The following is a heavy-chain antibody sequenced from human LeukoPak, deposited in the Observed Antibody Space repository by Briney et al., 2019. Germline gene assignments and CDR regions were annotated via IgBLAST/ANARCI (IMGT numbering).Heavy chain of an antibody. V-gene: IGHV1-69*05. J-gene: IGHJ4*02. CDR3: ARDRRRYYDSSGYTD. CDR1: GGTFSSYA. Sequence: SVKVSCKASGGTFSSYAISWVRQAPGQGLEWMGRIIPIFGTATYAQKFQGRVTITTDESTSTAYMELSSLRSEDTAVYYCARDRRRYYDSSGYTDWGQGTLVTVSS. CDR2: IIPIFGTA. D-gene: IGHD3-22*01.